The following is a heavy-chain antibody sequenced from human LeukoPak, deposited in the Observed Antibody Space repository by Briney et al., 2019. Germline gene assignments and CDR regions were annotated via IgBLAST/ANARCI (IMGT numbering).Heavy chain of an antibody. CDR2: IYYSGST. V-gene: IGHV4-39*01. CDR3: ARHDRDSSSWFGDYYYYYMDV. CDR1: GGSISSSSYY. Sequence: SETLSLTCTVSGGSISSSSYYWGWIRQPPGKGLEWIGSIYYSGSTYYNPSLRSRVTISVDTSKNQFSLKLSSVTAADTAVYYCARHDRDSSSWFGDYYYYYMDVWGKGTTVTISS. D-gene: IGHD6-13*01. J-gene: IGHJ6*03.